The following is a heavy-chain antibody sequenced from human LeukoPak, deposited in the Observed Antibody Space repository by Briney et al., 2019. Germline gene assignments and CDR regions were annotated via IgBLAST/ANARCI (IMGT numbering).Heavy chain of an antibody. D-gene: IGHD1-26*01. CDR1: GGSISSYY. Sequence: SSETLSLTCTVSGGSISSYYWSWIRQPPGKGLEWIGYIYYSGSTNYNPSLKSRVTISVDTSKNQFSLKLTSVTAADTAVYYCARHIVRATWDCFDYWGQGTLVTVSS. CDR3: ARHIVRATWDCFDY. J-gene: IGHJ4*02. CDR2: IYYSGST. V-gene: IGHV4-59*08.